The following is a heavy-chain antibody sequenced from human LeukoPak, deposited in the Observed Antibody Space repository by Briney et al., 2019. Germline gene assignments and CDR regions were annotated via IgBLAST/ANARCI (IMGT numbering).Heavy chain of an antibody. J-gene: IGHJ4*02. CDR3: ARDWGGSGSYYIPY. V-gene: IGHV3-66*01. D-gene: IGHD3-10*01. CDR2: IISGGTT. Sequence: GGSLRLSCAASGFTVSSNYMSWVRQAPGKGLEWVSVIISGGTTSYAGSVRGRFAISRDNSKNTLYLQMNSLRAEDTAVYYCARDWGGSGSYYIPYWGQGTLVTVSS. CDR1: GFTVSSNY.